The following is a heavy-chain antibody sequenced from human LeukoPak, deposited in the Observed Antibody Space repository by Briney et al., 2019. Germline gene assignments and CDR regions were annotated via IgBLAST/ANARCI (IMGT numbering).Heavy chain of an antibody. CDR1: GDSISTYY. Sequence: PSGTLSLTCTVSGDSISTYYWSWVRQPPGMGLEWIGYTYYTGSTNYNPSLRGRVTISVDTSKNQFSLKLNSVTAADTAMYYCARRSSTTYWYFDLWGRGPLVVVSS. J-gene: IGHJ2*01. V-gene: IGHV4-59*01. CDR2: TYYTGST. CDR3: ARRSSTTYWYFDL. D-gene: IGHD6-6*01.